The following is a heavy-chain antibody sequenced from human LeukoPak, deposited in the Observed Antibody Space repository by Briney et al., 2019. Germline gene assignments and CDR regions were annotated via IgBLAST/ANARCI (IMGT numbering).Heavy chain of an antibody. CDR1: GFTFSSYN. V-gene: IGHV3-48*01. D-gene: IGHD7-27*01. Sequence: HAGGSLRLSCAASGFTFSSYNMDWVRQAPGKGLEWVSYISSSSSTIYYADAVKGRFTISRDNAKNSLYLQMNSLRAEDTAVYYFASDHSNWEGVDYWDQGTLVTVSS. CDR2: ISSSSSTI. CDR3: ASDHSNWEGVDY. J-gene: IGHJ4*02.